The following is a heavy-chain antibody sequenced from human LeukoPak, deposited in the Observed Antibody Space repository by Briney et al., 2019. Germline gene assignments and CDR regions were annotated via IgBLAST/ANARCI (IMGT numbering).Heavy chain of an antibody. V-gene: IGHV1-69*10. CDR3: ATPPTYCSSTSCYLGYFDY. D-gene: IGHD2-2*01. J-gene: IGHJ4*02. CDR1: GYTFTGYY. CDR2: INPILGIA. Sequence: GASVKVSCKASGYTFTGYYMHWVRQAPGQGLEWMGWINPILGIANYAQKFQGRVTITADKSTSTAYMELSSLRSEDTAVYYCATPPTYCSSTSCYLGYFDYWGQGTLVTVSS.